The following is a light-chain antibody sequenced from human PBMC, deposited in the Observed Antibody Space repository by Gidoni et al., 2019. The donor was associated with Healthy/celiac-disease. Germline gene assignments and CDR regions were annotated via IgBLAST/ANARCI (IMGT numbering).Light chain of an antibody. CDR2: KDR. J-gene: IGLJ2*01. CDR1: ALPKQY. V-gene: IGLV3-25*03. CDR3: QSADSSGTYVV. Sequence: SYELTQPPSVSVPLGQTARITCPGDALPKQYAYWYQQKPDEAPVLVLYKDRERPSGIPERFSGSSSGTTVTLTISGVQAEDEADYYCQSADSSGTYVVFGGGTKLTVL.